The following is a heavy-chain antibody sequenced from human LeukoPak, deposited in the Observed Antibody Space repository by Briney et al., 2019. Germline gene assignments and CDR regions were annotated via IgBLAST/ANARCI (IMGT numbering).Heavy chain of an antibody. Sequence: PGGSLRLSCAASGFTFSKYAMSWVRQAPGKGLEWVAAISGSGGSTNYADSVKGRLTISRDNSKNTLYLQLNSLRAEDTAVYYCAKGTDYYDSSGYSYFDYWGQGTLVTVSS. CDR1: GFTFSKYA. CDR2: ISGSGGST. CDR3: AKGTDYYDSSGYSYFDY. J-gene: IGHJ4*02. V-gene: IGHV3-23*01. D-gene: IGHD3-22*01.